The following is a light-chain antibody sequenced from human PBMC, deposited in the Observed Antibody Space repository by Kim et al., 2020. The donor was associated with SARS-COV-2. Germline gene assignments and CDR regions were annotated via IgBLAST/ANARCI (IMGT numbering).Light chain of an antibody. CDR3: QSYDSSLSGSV. CDR2: GNS. Sequence: RVTFAWTGSSSNIGAGYDVHWYQQLPGTAPKLLIYGNSNRPSGVPDRFSGSKSGTSASLAITGLQAEDEADYYCQSYDSSLSGSVFGGGTQLTV. V-gene: IGLV1-40*01. CDR1: SSNIGAGYD. J-gene: IGLJ3*02.